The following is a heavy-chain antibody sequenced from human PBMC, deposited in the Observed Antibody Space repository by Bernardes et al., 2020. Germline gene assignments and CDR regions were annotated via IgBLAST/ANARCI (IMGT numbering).Heavy chain of an antibody. J-gene: IGHJ5*02. CDR2: ISGNGVRE. V-gene: IGHV3-23*01. CDR3: AKLGPDEMVFYRFDP. D-gene: IGHD3-10*01. Sequence: VGPLILSCAASGFAFRSFAMSWVRQAPGAGLAWVSSISGNGVREYYADSVKGRFTISRDNSKNTLYLQMNSLRAEDMAIYFCAKLGPDEMVFYRFDPWGQGTLVTVSS. CDR1: GFAFRSFA.